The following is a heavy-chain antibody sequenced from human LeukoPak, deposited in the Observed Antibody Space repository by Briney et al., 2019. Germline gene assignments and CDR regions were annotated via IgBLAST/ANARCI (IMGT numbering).Heavy chain of an antibody. D-gene: IGHD3-22*01. Sequence: GGSLRLSCAASGFTFSDYYMNWVRQAPGKGLEWVSYITSSSSTKYYADSVKGRFTISRDNAKNSLYLEMNSLRDEDTAVYYCARDLISSGYRFDYWGQGTLVTVSS. V-gene: IGHV3-48*02. CDR3: ARDLISSGYRFDY. CDR1: GFTFSDYY. CDR2: ITSSSSTK. J-gene: IGHJ4*02.